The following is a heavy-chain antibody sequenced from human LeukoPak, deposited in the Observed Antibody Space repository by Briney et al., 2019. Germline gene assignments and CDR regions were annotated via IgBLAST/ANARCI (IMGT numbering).Heavy chain of an antibody. D-gene: IGHD5-18*01. V-gene: IGHV3-11*04. J-gene: IGHJ4*02. CDR3: ARRGYSYGPSKYYFDY. Sequence: SLRLSCAASGFTFSDYYMSWIRQAPGKGLEWVSYISCGGSTIYYADSVKGRFTISRDNAKNSLYLQMNSLRAEDTAVYYCARRGYSYGPSKYYFDYWGQGTLVTVSS. CDR2: ISCGGSTI. CDR1: GFTFSDYY.